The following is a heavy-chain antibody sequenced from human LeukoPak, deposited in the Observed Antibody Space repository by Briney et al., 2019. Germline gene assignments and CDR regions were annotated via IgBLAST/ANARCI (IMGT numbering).Heavy chain of an antibody. J-gene: IGHJ4*02. D-gene: IGHD3-16*01. CDR2: ISSDGSST. V-gene: IGHV3-74*01. CDR1: GFTLSSFW. Sequence: GGSLRLSCAASGFTLSSFWMHWVRQAPGKGLEWVSRISSDGSSTNYADSVKGRFAISRDAAKNTLFLQINSLRAEDTAVYFCAAAGRGSLDYWGQGTLVTVSS. CDR3: AAAGRGSLDY.